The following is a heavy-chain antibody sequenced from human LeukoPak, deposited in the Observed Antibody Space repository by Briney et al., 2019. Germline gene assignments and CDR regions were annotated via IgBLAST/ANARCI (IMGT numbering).Heavy chain of an antibody. CDR1: GFTFSSYA. J-gene: IGHJ5*02. V-gene: IGHV3-23*01. CDR3: GKCSSTSCYASLDP. Sequence: GGSLRLSCAASGFTFSSYAMSWVRQAPGKGLEWVSSITGNDGSTYYADSVEGRFTISRDNSRNTLYLQMNSLTAEDTAVYYCGKCSSTSCYASLDPWGQGTLVTVSS. D-gene: IGHD2-2*01. CDR2: ITGNDGST.